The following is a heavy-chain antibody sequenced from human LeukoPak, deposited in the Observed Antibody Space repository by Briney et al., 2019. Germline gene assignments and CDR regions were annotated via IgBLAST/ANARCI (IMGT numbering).Heavy chain of an antibody. D-gene: IGHD2-15*01. CDR1: GGCISSGSYY. CDR3: ARVTRTLCSGGSCYSGYFDY. Sequence: SETLSLTCNVSGGCISSGSYYWSWIRQPAGKGLEWIGRIYTSGSTNYNPSLKSRVTILVDTSKNQFSLKLSSVTAADTAVYYCARVTRTLCSGGSCYSGYFDYWGQGTLVTVSS. V-gene: IGHV4-61*02. CDR2: IYTSGST. J-gene: IGHJ4*02.